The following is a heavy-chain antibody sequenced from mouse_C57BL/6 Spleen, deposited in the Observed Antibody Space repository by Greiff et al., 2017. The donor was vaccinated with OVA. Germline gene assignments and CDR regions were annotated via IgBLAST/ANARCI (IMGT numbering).Heavy chain of an antibody. J-gene: IGHJ3*01. CDR2: ILPGSGST. CDR3: ARASGFAY. Sequence: VKLMESGAELMKPGASVKLSCKATGYTFTGYWIEWVKQRPGHGLEWIGEILPGSGSTNDNEKFKGKATFTADTSSNTAYMQISSLTTEDSAIYYCARASGFAYWGQGTLVTVSA. V-gene: IGHV1-9*01. CDR1: GYTFTGYW. D-gene: IGHD6-1*01.